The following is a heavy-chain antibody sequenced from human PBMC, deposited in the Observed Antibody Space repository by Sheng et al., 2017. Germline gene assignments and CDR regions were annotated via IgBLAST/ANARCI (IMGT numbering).Heavy chain of an antibody. V-gene: IGHV3-9*01. J-gene: IGHJ3*02. Sequence: EVQLVESGGGLVQPGRSLRLSCAASGFTFDDYAMHWVRQAPGKGLEWVSGISWNSGSIGYADSVKGRFTISRDNAKNSLYLQMNSLRAEDTALYYCAKDMVIAVAGTGAFDIWGQG. CDR2: ISWNSGSI. D-gene: IGHD6-19*01. CDR1: GFTFDDYA. CDR3: AKDMVIAVAGTGAFDI.